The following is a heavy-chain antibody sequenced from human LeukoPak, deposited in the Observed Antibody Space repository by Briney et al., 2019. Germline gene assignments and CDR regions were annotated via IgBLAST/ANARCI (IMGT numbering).Heavy chain of an antibody. Sequence: SETLSLTCTVSGGSISSGSYYWSWIRQPAGKGLDWIGRIYTTGSTNYNPSLKSRVTISVDTSKNQFSLKLTSVTAADTAVYYCARGVNSGYFDYCGQGTLVTVSS. D-gene: IGHD1-26*01. J-gene: IGHJ4*02. CDR1: GGSISSGSYY. CDR2: IYTTGST. CDR3: ARGVNSGYFDY. V-gene: IGHV4-61*02.